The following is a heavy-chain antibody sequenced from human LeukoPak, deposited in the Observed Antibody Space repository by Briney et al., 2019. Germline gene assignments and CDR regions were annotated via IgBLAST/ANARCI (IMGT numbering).Heavy chain of an antibody. CDR3: AKDKGQLWFPVRLGVYNGFDP. J-gene: IGHJ5*02. Sequence: PGRSLRLSCAASGFTFVDYAMDWVRQAPGKGLEWVSCISWNSGYIGYADSVKVRFTISRDNAKISLYLQMNSLRAEDTALYYCAKDKGQLWFPVRLGVYNGFDPCGQGTLVIVSS. CDR1: GFTFVDYA. CDR2: ISWNSGYI. D-gene: IGHD5-18*01. V-gene: IGHV3-9*01.